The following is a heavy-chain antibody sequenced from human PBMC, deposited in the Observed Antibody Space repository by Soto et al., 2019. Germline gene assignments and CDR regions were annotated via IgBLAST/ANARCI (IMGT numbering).Heavy chain of an antibody. CDR1: GDSISSSNYY. J-gene: IGHJ4*02. Sequence: SETLSLTCTVSGDSISSSNYYWGWIRQPPGKGLEWIGTIFYNLDTYYNPSLKSRLSISIDTSKNRFSLKLRSVTAADTAVYYCARQVDSSGYFYEFYHWGQGTLVTVS. V-gene: IGHV4-39*01. CDR2: IFYNLDT. D-gene: IGHD3-22*01. CDR3: ARQVDSSGYFYEFYH.